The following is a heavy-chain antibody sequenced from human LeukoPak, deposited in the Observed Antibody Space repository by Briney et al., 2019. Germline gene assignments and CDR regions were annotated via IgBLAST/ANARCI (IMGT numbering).Heavy chain of an antibody. CDR2: IYYSGST. D-gene: IGHD2-2*01. Sequence: PSETLSLTCTVSGGSISSSSYYWGWIRQPPGKVLEWIGCIYYSGSTYYNPSLKSRVTISVDTSKNQFSLKLSSVTAADTAVYYCARQLGYCSSTSCYADKVDYWGQGTLVTVSS. V-gene: IGHV4-39*01. CDR3: ARQLGYCSSTSCYADKVDY. CDR1: GGSISSSSYY. J-gene: IGHJ4*02.